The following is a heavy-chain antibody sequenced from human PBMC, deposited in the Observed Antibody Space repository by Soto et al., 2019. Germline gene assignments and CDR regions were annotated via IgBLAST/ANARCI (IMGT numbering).Heavy chain of an antibody. CDR3: ARDYGDYSFVY. CDR2: ISYDGSNK. D-gene: IGHD4-17*01. Sequence: GWSVRLSCAASGFTFSSYAMHWVRQAPGKGLEWVAVISYDGSNKYYADSVKGRFTISRDNSKNTLYLQMNSLRAEDTAVYYCARDYGDYSFVYWGQGTLVTVSS. V-gene: IGHV3-30-3*01. CDR1: GFTFSSYA. J-gene: IGHJ4*02.